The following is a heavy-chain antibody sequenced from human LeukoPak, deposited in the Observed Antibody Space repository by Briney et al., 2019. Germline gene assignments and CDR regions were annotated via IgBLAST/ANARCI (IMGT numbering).Heavy chain of an antibody. CDR2: FDPEDGET. J-gene: IGHJ4*02. V-gene: IGHV1-24*01. CDR3: ATVYSGYDPFDY. CDR1: GYTLTELS. D-gene: IGHD5-12*01. Sequence: ASVKVSCKVSGYTLTELSMHRVRQAPGKGLEWMGGFDPEDGETIYAQKFQGRVTMTEDTSTDTAYMELSSLRSEDTAVYYCATVYSGYDPFDYWGQGTLVTVSS.